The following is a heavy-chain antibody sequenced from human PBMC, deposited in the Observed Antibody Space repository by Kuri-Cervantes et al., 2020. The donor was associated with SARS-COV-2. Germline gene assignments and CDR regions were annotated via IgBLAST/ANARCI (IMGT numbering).Heavy chain of an antibody. Sequence: GESLKISCATSGFTFKNYGMSWVRQAPGKGLEWVSAISGSGVSTHYTDSVKGRFTISRDNSKNTPYLQMNSLRAEDTAVYYCAKDYYGNWFDPWGQGTLVTVSS. D-gene: IGHD3-22*01. CDR2: ISGSGVST. J-gene: IGHJ5*02. CDR1: GFTFKNYG. CDR3: AKDYYGNWFDP. V-gene: IGHV3-23*01.